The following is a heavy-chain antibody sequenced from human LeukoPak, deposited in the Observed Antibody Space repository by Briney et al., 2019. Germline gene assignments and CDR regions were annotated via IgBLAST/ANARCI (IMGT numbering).Heavy chain of an antibody. CDR1: GGSISSDC. CDR3: AGGPNNYYFDY. CDR2: VYYSGSN. J-gene: IGHJ4*02. D-gene: IGHD1/OR15-1a*01. Sequence: SETLSLTCTVSGGSISSDCWSWIRQPPRKGLDWVGYVYYSGSNNCNHSLKSRVTISVDTSKNQFSLKLSSVTTADTAVYYCAGGPNNYYFDYWGQGTLVTVSS. V-gene: IGHV4-59*01.